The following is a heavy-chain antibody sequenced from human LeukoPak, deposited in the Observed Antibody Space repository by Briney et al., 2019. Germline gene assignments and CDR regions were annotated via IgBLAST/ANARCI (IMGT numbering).Heavy chain of an antibody. CDR1: GFIFIRYD. V-gene: IGHV3-21*01. J-gene: IGHJ4*02. CDR3: ARVYDVLTGGFDY. CDR2: ISSSSISI. Sequence: GGSLRLSCAASGFIFIRYDMNWVRQAPGKGLEWVSFISSSSISIYYGDSVQGRFTVSRDNARNLLYLEMNTLRAEDTAVYYCARVYDVLTGGFDYWGQGALVTVSS. D-gene: IGHD3-9*01.